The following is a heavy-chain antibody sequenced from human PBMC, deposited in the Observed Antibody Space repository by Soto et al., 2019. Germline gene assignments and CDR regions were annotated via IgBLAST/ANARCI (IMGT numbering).Heavy chain of an antibody. V-gene: IGHV1-46*01. CDR3: ARDGCISTSYYAVWFDP. Sequence: ASVKVSCKASGYTFTSYYMHWVRQAPGQGLEWMGIINPSGGSTSYAQKFQGRVTMTRDTSTSTVYMELSSLRSEDTAVYYCARDGCISTSYYAVWFDPSGQGTLVTVSS. CDR1: GYTFTSYY. J-gene: IGHJ5*02. D-gene: IGHD2-2*01. CDR2: INPSGGST.